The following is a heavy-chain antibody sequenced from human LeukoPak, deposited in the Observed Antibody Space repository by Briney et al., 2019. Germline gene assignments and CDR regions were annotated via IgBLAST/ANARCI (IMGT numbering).Heavy chain of an antibody. CDR1: GFTFSSYS. D-gene: IGHD7-27*01. J-gene: IGHJ4*02. CDR2: ISSSSSTI. V-gene: IGHV3-48*01. Sequence: PGGSLRLSCAASGFTFSSYSMNWVRQAPGKGLEWVSYISSSSSTIYYADSVKGRFTISRDNAKNSLYLQMNSLRAKDTAVYYCARDPPITGEFFDYWGQGTLVTVSS. CDR3: ARDPPITGEFFDY.